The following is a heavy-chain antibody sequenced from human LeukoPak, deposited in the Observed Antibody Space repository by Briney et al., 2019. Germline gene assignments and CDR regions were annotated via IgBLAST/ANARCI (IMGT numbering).Heavy chain of an antibody. J-gene: IGHJ4*02. Sequence: GESLEISLQGSGYSFTTYWIGWVREMPGKGLEWMGIIYPGDSYTRYSPSFQGRVTISADKSINTAYLQWSSLKASDTAMYYCARKDYGSNSVGNFDYWGQARPATVSS. CDR3: ARKDYGSNSVGNFDY. CDR1: GYSFTTYW. CDR2: IYPGDSYT. D-gene: IGHD4-23*01. V-gene: IGHV5-51*01.